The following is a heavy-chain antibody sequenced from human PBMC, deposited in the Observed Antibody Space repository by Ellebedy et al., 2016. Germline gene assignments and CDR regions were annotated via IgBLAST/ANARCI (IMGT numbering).Heavy chain of an antibody. CDR3: ARVFVPSKSPTDY. V-gene: IGHV1-2*02. J-gene: IGHJ4*02. D-gene: IGHD2-2*01. CDR2: INPNSGGT. Sequence: ASVKVSCXASGYTFTGYYMHWVRQAPGQGLEWMGWINPNSGGTNYAQKFQGRVTMTRDTSISTAYMELSRLRSDDTAVYYCARVFVPSKSPTDYWGQGTLVTVSS. CDR1: GYTFTGYY.